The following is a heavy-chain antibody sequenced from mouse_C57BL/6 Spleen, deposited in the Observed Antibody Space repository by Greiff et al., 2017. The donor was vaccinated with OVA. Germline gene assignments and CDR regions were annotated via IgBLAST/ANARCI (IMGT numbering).Heavy chain of an antibody. CDR2: INPGSGGT. V-gene: IGHV1-54*01. J-gene: IGHJ3*01. CDR1: GYAFTNYL. CDR3: ARSGYYGSSYGWFAY. D-gene: IGHD1-1*01. Sequence: QVQLKESGAELVRPGTSVKVSCKASGYAFTNYLIEWVKQRPGQGLEWIGVINPGSGGTNYNEKFKGKATLTADKSSSTAYMQLSSLTSEDSAVYFCARSGYYGSSYGWFAYWGQGTLVTVSA.